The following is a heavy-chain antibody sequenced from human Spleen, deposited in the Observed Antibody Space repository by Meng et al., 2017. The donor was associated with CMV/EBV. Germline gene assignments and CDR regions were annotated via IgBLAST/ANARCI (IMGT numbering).Heavy chain of an antibody. D-gene: IGHD6-13*01. CDR3: AKDLDSSSWYGDAFDI. CDR2: INHSGST. V-gene: IGHV4-39*07. J-gene: IGHJ3*02. CDR1: GGSLSSSMYY. Sequence: SETLSLTCTVSGGSLSSSMYYWGWIRQPPGKGLEWIGEINHSGSTNYNPSLKSRVTISVDTSKNQFSLKLSSVTAADTAVYYCAKDLDSSSWYGDAFDIWGQGAMVTVSS.